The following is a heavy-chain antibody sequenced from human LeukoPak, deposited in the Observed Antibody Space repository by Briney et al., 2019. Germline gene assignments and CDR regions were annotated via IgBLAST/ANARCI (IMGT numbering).Heavy chain of an antibody. J-gene: IGHJ4*02. CDR1: GFTFSDYY. V-gene: IGHV3-11*01. D-gene: IGHD6-13*01. Sequence: PGGSLRLSCAASGFTFSDYYMSWIRQAPGKGLEWVSYISSSGSTIYYADSVKGRFTISRGNSKNTLYLQMNSLRAEDTAVYYCAKDRTPTYSKYYFDYWGQGTLVTVSS. CDR2: ISSSGSTI. CDR3: AKDRTPTYSKYYFDY.